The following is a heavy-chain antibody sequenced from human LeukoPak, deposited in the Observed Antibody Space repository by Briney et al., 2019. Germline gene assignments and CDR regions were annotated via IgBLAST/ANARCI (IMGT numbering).Heavy chain of an antibody. CDR3: ARDRDYGGNSHFFDY. CDR1: GGSISSGGYY. D-gene: IGHD4-23*01. Sequence: SDTLSLICTVSGGSISSGGYYWSWIRKHPGKGLEWIGYIYYSGSTYYNPSLKSRVTISVDTSKNQFSLKLSSVTAADTAVYYCARDRDYGGNSHFFDYWGQGTLVTVSS. V-gene: IGHV4-31*03. CDR2: IYYSGST. J-gene: IGHJ4*02.